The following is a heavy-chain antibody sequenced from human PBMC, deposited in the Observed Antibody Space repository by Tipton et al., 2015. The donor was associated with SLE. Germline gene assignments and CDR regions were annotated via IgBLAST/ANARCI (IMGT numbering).Heavy chain of an antibody. CDR3: ARGLVGRDWYFDL. Sequence: SLRLSCAASGFTFSSNAMSWVRQAPGKGLGWVAVIWYDGSNKYYADSVKGRFTISRDNSKNTLYLQMNSLRAEDTAVYYCARGLVGRDWYFDLWGRGTLVTVSS. V-gene: IGHV3-33*08. CDR1: GFTFSSNA. D-gene: IGHD1-26*01. CDR2: IWYDGSNK. J-gene: IGHJ2*01.